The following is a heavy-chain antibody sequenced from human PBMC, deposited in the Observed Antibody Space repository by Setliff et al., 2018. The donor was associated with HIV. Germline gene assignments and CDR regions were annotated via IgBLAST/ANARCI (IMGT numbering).Heavy chain of an antibody. CDR3: AKPLTQWGVSPYHYAVDV. V-gene: IGHV3-23*01. CDR1: GFAFDNYC. Sequence: GESLKISCAASGFAFDNYCTAWVRQAPGKGLEWVSAIGGSTGSTYYADSVKGRFTISTDNSKNTLYLQMNSLRAEDTAVYYCAKPLTQWGVSPYHYAVDVWGQGTTVTVSS. CDR2: IGGSTGST. J-gene: IGHJ6*02. D-gene: IGHD1-26*01.